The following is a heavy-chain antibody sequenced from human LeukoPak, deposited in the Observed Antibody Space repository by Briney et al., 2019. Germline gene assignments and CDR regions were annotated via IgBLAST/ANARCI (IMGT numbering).Heavy chain of an antibody. V-gene: IGHV3-64*01. CDR3: AKDLGAQQLVRTYYYYYMDV. CDR2: ISSNGGST. J-gene: IGHJ6*03. CDR1: GFTFSSYA. D-gene: IGHD6-13*01. Sequence: GGSLRLSCAASGFTFSSYAMHWVRQAPGKGLEYVSAISSNGGSTYYANSVKGRFTISRDNSKNTLYLQMGSLRAEDMAVYYCAKDLGAQQLVRTYYYYYMDVWGKGTTVTVSS.